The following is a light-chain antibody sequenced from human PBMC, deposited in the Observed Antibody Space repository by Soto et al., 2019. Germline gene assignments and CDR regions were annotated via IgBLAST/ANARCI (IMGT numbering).Light chain of an antibody. V-gene: IGKV1-5*03. Sequence: DIHMTQSPSTLSASVGDRVTITCRASQSISIWLAWYQQKPGKAPNLLIYKTSSLESGVPSRFSVSGSGTEFTLTISSLQPDDFPTYYCQHYYDYSWTFDQGTKVEIK. CDR2: KTS. CDR3: QHYYDYSWT. J-gene: IGKJ1*01. CDR1: QSISIW.